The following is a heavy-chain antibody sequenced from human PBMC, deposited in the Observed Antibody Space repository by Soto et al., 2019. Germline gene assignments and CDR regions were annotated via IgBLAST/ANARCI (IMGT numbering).Heavy chain of an antibody. CDR3: ASARWDF. V-gene: IGHV4-34*01. CDR1: GGSLSANY. D-gene: IGHD1-26*01. Sequence: SETLSLTCAVSGGSLSANYWTWIRQPPGKGLDWIGEINHRGSTNYNPSLQSRVTISVDTSKNQFSLKLNSVTAADTSVYYCASARWDFWGKGILVTVP. J-gene: IGHJ4*02. CDR2: INHRGST.